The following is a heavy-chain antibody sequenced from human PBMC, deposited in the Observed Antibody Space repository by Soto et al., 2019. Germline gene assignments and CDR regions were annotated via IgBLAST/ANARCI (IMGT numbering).Heavy chain of an antibody. CDR3: ARKIRMRSVGVVIFYYYCLDV. CDR2: TYYRSKCYN. Sequence: SQTLSLTCALSGVSVSSNSAAWNWIRQSPSRGLEWLGRTYYRSKCYNDYAVSVESRITINPDTSKNQLSLQLNSVTPEDTAVYYSARKIRMRSVGVVIFYYYCLDVCGQGTPVTVSS. V-gene: IGHV6-1*01. CDR1: GVSVSSNSAA. J-gene: IGHJ6*02. D-gene: IGHD3-3*01.